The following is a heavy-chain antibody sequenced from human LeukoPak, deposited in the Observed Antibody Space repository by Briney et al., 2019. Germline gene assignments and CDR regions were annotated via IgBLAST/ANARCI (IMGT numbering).Heavy chain of an antibody. CDR3: ATSKGGYYYGMDV. V-gene: IGHV4-59*05. CDR1: GFTFSSYS. Sequence: GSLRLSCAASGFTFSSYSMNWIRQPPGKGLEWIGSIYYSGSTYYNPSLKSRVTISVDTSKNQFSLKLSSVTAADTAVYYCATSKGGYYYGMDVWGQGTTVTVSS. D-gene: IGHD3-16*01. CDR2: IYYSGST. J-gene: IGHJ6*02.